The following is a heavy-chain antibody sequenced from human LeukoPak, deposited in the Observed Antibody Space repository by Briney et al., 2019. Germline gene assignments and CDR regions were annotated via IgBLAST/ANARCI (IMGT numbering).Heavy chain of an antibody. J-gene: IGHJ3*02. V-gene: IGHV4-31*03. Sequence: SETLSLTCTVSGGSISSGGYSLSWIRQHPGKGLEWIGYIFHSGSTYYNPSLKSRVTISVDTSKNQFSLKLSSVTAADTAVYYCARARYYDSSGYPVDAFDIWGRGTMVTVSS. CDR3: ARARYYDSSGYPVDAFDI. D-gene: IGHD3-22*01. CDR1: GGSISSGGYS. CDR2: IFHSGST.